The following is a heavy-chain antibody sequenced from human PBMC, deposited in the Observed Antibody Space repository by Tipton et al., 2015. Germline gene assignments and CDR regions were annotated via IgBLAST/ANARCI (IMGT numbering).Heavy chain of an antibody. CDR1: GGSISSSDYY. V-gene: IGHV4-39*01. CDR3: ARRFSHSSSWTFDY. CDR2: IYYSGST. D-gene: IGHD6-13*01. J-gene: IGHJ4*02. Sequence: TLSLTCTVSGGSISSSDYYWVWLRQPPGMGLECIGTIYYSGSTYYNPSLKSRVTISVDTSKNQFSLRLNSVTAADTAVYYCARRFSHSSSWTFDYWGQGTLVTVSS.